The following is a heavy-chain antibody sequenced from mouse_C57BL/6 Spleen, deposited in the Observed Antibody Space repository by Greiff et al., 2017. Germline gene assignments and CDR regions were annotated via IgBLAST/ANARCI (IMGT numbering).Heavy chain of an antibody. CDR1: GYTFTSYW. Sequence: QVQLQQSGAELVKPGASVKLSCKASGYTFTSYWMHWVKQRPGQGLEWIGMIHPNSGSTNYNEKFKSKATLTVDKSSSTAYMQLSSLTSEDSAVYYCARRGVYDYDGLSYAMDYWGQGTSVTVSS. CDR2: IHPNSGST. CDR3: ARRGVYDYDGLSYAMDY. J-gene: IGHJ4*01. V-gene: IGHV1-64*01. D-gene: IGHD2-4*01.